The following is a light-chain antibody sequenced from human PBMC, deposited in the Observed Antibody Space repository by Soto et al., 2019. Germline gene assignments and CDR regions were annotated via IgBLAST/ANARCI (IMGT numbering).Light chain of an antibody. CDR1: SSDVGGYNY. CDR3: SSYTSSSTLV. Sequence: QSVMTKPASVSGTPGQSITISCTGTSSDVGGYNYVSWYQQHPGKAPKLMIYEVSNRPSGVSNRFSGSKSGNTASLTISGLQAEVEADYYCSSYTSSSTLVFGGGTKLTVL. J-gene: IGLJ2*01. CDR2: EVS. V-gene: IGLV2-14*01.